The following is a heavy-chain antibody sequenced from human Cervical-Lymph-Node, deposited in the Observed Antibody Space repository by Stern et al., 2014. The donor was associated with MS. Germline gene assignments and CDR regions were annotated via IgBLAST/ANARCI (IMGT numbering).Heavy chain of an antibody. CDR1: GFTVSRDY. J-gene: IGHJ4*02. V-gene: IGHV3-53*01. CDR3: ARDTSSHERSDW. D-gene: IGHD1-1*01. Sequence: EVQLVESGGGVIQLGGSLRLSFTASGFTVSRDYMTWVRQAPGKGLEWVSLITNVGSTFYTDSVKGLFTISRDDAKNTVYLHMTSLRAEDTAMYYCARDTSSHERSDWWGQGTLVTVSS. CDR2: ITNVGST.